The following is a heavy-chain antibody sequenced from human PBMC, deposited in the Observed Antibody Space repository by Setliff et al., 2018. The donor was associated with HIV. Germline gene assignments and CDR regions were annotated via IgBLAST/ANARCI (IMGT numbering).Heavy chain of an antibody. D-gene: IGHD3-16*01. V-gene: IGHV4-38-2*01. CDR2: IYHSGNT. Sequence: LSLTCAASGYSISSDYYWCWIRQPPGKGLEWIGSIYHSGNTYYNPSLKSRVTISVDASKSQFSLKVSSVTAADAAVYYCARLDTIMLYSDCWGQGTLVTVS. CDR1: GYSISSDYY. J-gene: IGHJ4*02. CDR3: ARLDTIMLYSDC.